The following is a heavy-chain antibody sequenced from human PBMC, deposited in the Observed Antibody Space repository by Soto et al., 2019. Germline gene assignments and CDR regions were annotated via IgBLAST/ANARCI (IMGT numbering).Heavy chain of an antibody. CDR2: IYHSGST. V-gene: IGHV4-30-2*01. CDR3: ARDHVTCGGDCYFPPLNWFDP. CDR1: GGSISSGGYS. D-gene: IGHD2-21*02. Sequence: PSETLSLTCAVSGGSISSGGYSWSWIRQPPGKGLEWIGYIYHSGSTYYNPSLKSRVTISVDRSKNQFSLKLSSVTAADTAVYYCARDHVTCGGDCYFPPLNWFDPWGQGTLVTVSS. J-gene: IGHJ5*02.